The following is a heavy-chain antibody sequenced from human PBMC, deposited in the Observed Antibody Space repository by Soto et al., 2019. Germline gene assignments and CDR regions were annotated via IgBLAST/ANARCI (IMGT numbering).Heavy chain of an antibody. J-gene: IGHJ6*03. D-gene: IGHD6-13*01. CDR3: AKGGIAPRQLLKNYYYYYYMDV. CDR1: GFTFSSYA. V-gene: IGHV3-23*01. Sequence: GGSLRLSCAASGFTFSSYAMSWVRQAPGKGLEWVSAISGSGGSTYYADSVKGRFTISRDNSKNTLYLQMNSLRAEDTAVYYCAKGGIAPRQLLKNYYYYYYMDVWGKGTTVTVSS. CDR2: ISGSGGST.